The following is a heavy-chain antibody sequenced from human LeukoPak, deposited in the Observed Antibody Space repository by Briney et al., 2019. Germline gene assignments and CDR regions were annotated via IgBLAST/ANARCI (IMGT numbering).Heavy chain of an antibody. D-gene: IGHD3-3*01. V-gene: IGHV3-30*04. CDR3: ARGRFNLLGVGTHYPPEY. J-gene: IGHJ4*02. Sequence: GVSLRLSCAASGFTFNTYSMHWVRQAPGKGLEWLAFISYDGSKKYYADSVQGRFTISRDNSKNTLYLQMNSLRHDDTALFYCARGRFNLLGVGTHYPPEYWGQGTLVTVSS. CDR1: GFTFNTYS. CDR2: ISYDGSKK.